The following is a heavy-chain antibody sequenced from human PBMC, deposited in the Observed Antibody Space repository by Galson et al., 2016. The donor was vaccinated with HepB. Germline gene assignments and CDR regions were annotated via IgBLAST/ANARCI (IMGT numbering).Heavy chain of an antibody. CDR1: GGSISSSSKY. CDR2: IYYSGST. J-gene: IGHJ5*02. D-gene: IGHD3-9*01. CDR3: AIHYDILTGWFDP. Sequence: SETLSLTCTVSGGSISSSSKYWGWIRQPPGKGLEWIGNIYYSGSTYYNPSLKSRVTISVDTSKNQFSLKLSSVTAAETAVYYCAIHYDILTGWFDPWGQGTLVTVSS. V-gene: IGHV4-39*01.